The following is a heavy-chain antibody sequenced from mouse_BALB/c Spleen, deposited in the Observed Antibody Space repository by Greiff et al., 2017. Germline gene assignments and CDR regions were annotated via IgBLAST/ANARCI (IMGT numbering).Heavy chain of an antibody. D-gene: IGHD1-1*01. Sequence: VKLVESGPGLVAPSQSLSITCTVSGFSLTDYGVSWIRQPPGKGLEWLGVIWGGGSTYYNSALKSRLSISKDNSKSQVFLKMNSLQTDDTAMYYCAKHHYYGSSYWYFDVWGAGTTVTVSS. CDR1: GFSLTDYG. CDR2: IWGGGST. V-gene: IGHV2-6-5*01. CDR3: AKHHYYGSSYWYFDV. J-gene: IGHJ1*01.